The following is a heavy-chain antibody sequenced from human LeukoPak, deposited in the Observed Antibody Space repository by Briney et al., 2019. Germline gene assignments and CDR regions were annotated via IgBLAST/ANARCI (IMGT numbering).Heavy chain of an antibody. CDR1: GFTFSSYA. D-gene: IGHD3-22*01. J-gene: IGHJ4*03. CDR3: ARDREEGYYDSSGYYYGYFDY. Sequence: GGSLRLSCAASGFTFSSYAMSWVRQAPGKGLEWVSAISGSGGSTYYADSVKGRFTISRDNSKNTLYLQMNSLRAEDTAVYYCARDREEGYYDSSGYYYGYFDYWGQGPWSPSPQ. CDR2: ISGSGGST. V-gene: IGHV3-23*01.